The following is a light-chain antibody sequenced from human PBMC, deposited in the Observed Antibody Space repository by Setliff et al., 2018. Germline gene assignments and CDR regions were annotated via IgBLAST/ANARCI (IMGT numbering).Light chain of an antibody. CDR2: DVN. CDR3: SSYISSITLV. V-gene: IGLV2-14*01. CDR1: IGDVGAYDF. Sequence: QSALTQPASVSGSPGQSITISCSGTIGDVGAYDFVSWYQQYPGKAPKLMIFDVNKRPSGVSSRFSGSKSGNTASLTISGLQAEDEGDYYCSSYISSITLVFGGGTKVTVL. J-gene: IGLJ3*02.